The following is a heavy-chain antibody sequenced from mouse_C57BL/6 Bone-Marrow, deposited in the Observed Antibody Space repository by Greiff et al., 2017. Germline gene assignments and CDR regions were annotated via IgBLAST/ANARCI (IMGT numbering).Heavy chain of an antibody. CDR1: GYTFTSYW. D-gene: IGHD2-10*02. V-gene: IGHV1-55*01. CDR2: IYPGSGST. CDR3: ARGRLGYGNYWYFDV. Sequence: QVQLQQPGAELVKPGASVKMSCKASGYTFTSYWITWVKQRPGQGLEWIGDIYPGSGSTNYNEKFKSKATLTVDTSSSTAYMQLSSLTSEDSAVYYCARGRLGYGNYWYFDVWGTGTTVTVSS. J-gene: IGHJ1*03.